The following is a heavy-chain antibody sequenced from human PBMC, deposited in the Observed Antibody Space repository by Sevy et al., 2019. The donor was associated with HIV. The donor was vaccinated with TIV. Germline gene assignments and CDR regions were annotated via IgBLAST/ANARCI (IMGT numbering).Heavy chain of an antibody. Sequence: GGSLRLSCVASGFTFKNYWLNWVRQAPGKGLEWVANMKPDGSEIYYSDSVKGRFTISRDNAKNSLFLQMTSLRVEDTAVYYCARSDEDGPQLVWYGELLSNFDYWGQGNLVTVSS. CDR2: MKPDGSEI. J-gene: IGHJ4*02. CDR3: ARSDEDGPQLVWYGELLSNFDY. CDR1: GFTFKNYW. V-gene: IGHV3-7*01. D-gene: IGHD3-10*01.